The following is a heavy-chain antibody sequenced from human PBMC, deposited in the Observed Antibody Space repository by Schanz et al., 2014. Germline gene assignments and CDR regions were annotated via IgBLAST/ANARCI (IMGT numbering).Heavy chain of an antibody. CDR1: GYTFTSHG. CDR3: ARDGVDAAAGGNY. J-gene: IGHJ4*02. CDR2: ITAYNGDT. Sequence: QVQLVQSGAEVKKPGASVKVSCKASGYTFTSHGISWVRQAPGQGLEWMGWITAYNGDTNYALKLQGRVTMTTDTSTSTVYMELSSLRSEDTAVYYCARDGVDAAAGGNYWGQGTLVTVSS. D-gene: IGHD6-13*01. V-gene: IGHV1-18*01.